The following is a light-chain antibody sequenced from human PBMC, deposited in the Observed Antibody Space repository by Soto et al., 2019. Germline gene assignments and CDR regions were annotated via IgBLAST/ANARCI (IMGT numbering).Light chain of an antibody. Sequence: QSALTQPASVSGSPGQSITISCTGTSSDVGGYDYVSWYQQHPGKAPKLMICDVSDRPSGVSNRFSGSKSGNTASLTISGLQAEYEADYYCSSYTSSSTPVVFGGGTKLTVL. CDR1: SSDVGGYDY. V-gene: IGLV2-14*01. J-gene: IGLJ2*01. CDR2: DVS. CDR3: SSYTSSSTPVV.